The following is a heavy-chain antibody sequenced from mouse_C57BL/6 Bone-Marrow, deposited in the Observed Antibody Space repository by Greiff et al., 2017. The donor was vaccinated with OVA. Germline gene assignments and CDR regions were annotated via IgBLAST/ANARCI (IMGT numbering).Heavy chain of an antibody. CDR1: GYTFTSYG. J-gene: IGHJ3*01. D-gene: IGHD1-1*02. V-gene: IGHV1-81*01. Sequence: VQLVESGAELARPGASVKLSCKASGYTFTSYGISWVKQRTGQGLEWIGEIYPRSGNTYYNEKFKGKATLTADKSSSTAYMELRSLTSEDSAVYFCAREGVGFAYWGQGTLVTVSA. CDR3: AREGVGFAY. CDR2: IYPRSGNT.